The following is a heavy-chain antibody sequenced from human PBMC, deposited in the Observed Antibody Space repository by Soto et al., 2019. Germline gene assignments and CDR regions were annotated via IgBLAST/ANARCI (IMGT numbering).Heavy chain of an antibody. V-gene: IGHV4-39*01. CDR2: IYYSGST. Sequence: PSETLSLTCTVSGGSISSSSYYWGWIRQPPGKGLEWIGSIYYSGSTYYNPSLKSRVTISVDTSKNQFSLKLSSVTAADTAVYYCARHWNRVATFDYWGQGTLVTVSS. J-gene: IGHJ4*02. D-gene: IGHD5-12*01. CDR3: ARHWNRVATFDY. CDR1: GGSISSSSYY.